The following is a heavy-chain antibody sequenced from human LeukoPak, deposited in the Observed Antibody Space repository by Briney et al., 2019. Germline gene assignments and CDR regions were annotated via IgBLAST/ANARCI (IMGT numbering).Heavy chain of an antibody. D-gene: IGHD5-24*01. CDR2: ISAYNGNT. V-gene: IGHV1-18*01. Sequence: ASVKVSCKASGYTFTNYGLSWVRQAPGQGLEWMGWISAYNGNTDYAQKLQGRVSMTTDTSTSTAYMELRSLRSDDTAVYYCATLDELDYWGQGTLVTVSS. J-gene: IGHJ4*02. CDR3: ATLDELDY. CDR1: GYTFTNYG.